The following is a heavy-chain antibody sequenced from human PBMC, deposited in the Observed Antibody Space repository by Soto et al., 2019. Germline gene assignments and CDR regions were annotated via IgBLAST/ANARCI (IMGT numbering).Heavy chain of an antibody. CDR3: ARSSHKESWFAP. CDR2: IYSSGGT. D-gene: IGHD2-2*01. J-gene: IGHJ5*02. CDR1: GGSVSNFY. V-gene: IGHV4-4*07. Sequence: SETLSLTCTVSGGSVSNFYSNWIRQPAGKGLEWIGRIYSSGGTNYNPSLRSRVTMSVDTSKNQFSLKLNSVTAADTAVYYSARSSHKESWFAPWGPGTLVTVSS.